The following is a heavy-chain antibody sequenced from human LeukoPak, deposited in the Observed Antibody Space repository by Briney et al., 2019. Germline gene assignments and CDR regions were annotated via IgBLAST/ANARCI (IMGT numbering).Heavy chain of an antibody. CDR2: INWNGGST. D-gene: IGHD3-22*01. CDR3: ARDPYYYDSSGQGAFDI. V-gene: IGHV3-20*01. J-gene: IGHJ3*02. CDR1: GFTFSSYA. Sequence: GGSLRLSCAASGFTFSSYAMSWVRQAPGNGLESVSGINWNGGSTGYADSVKGRFTISRDNAKNSLYLQMNSLRAEDTALYHCARDPYYYDSSGQGAFDIWGQGTMVTVSS.